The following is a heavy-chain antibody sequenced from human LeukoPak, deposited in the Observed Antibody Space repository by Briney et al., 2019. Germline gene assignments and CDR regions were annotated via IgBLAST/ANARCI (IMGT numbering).Heavy chain of an antibody. CDR1: GFTFSSDA. Sequence: AGGCLRLSCAASGFTFSSDAMGWVRQAPGKGLEWVSSISGSGGSTYYSDSVKGRFTISRDNSKNTLYLQMSSLRAEDTVVYYGANEVSGYAMRLDYFDYWGQGTLVTVSS. V-gene: IGHV3-23*01. D-gene: IGHD3-22*01. J-gene: IGHJ4*02. CDR2: ISGSGGST. CDR3: ANEVSGYAMRLDYFDY.